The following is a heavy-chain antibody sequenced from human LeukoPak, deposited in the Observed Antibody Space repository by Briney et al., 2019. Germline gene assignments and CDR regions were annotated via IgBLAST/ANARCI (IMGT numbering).Heavy chain of an antibody. V-gene: IGHV3-48*03. CDR2: IDSGGNTR. CDR1: GFTFSTYE. J-gene: IGHJ4*02. CDR3: AKEGPDCSGGSCYSPGFDY. D-gene: IGHD2-15*01. Sequence: GGSLRLSCAASGFTFSTYEMNWVRQAPGKGLEWVSYIDSGGNTRHYTDSVKGRFTISRDNSKNTLYLQMNSLRAEDTAVYYCAKEGPDCSGGSCYSPGFDYWGQGTLVTVSS.